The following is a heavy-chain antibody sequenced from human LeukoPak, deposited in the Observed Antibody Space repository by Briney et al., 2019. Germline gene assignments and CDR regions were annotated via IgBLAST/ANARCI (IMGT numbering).Heavy chain of an antibody. CDR3: ARGGQGYDLNWFDP. CDR1: GFTFSSFA. Sequence: GESLKISCAASGFTFSSFAMHWVRQAPGKGLEWVADIWYNGSNKYYAESVKGRFTISRDNSKNTLYLQMNSLRAEDTAVYYCARGGQGYDLNWFDPWGQGTLVTVSS. D-gene: IGHD3-3*01. CDR2: IWYNGSNK. J-gene: IGHJ5*02. V-gene: IGHV3-33*01.